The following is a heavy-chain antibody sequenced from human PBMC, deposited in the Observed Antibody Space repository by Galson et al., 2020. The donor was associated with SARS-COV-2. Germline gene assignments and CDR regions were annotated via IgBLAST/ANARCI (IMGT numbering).Heavy chain of an antibody. CDR2: INSDGTT. V-gene: IGHV3-53*01. CDR1: VFIVRTYY. J-gene: IGHJ4*02. CDR3: AADPYGGSIGG. D-gene: IGHD5-12*01. Sequence: GGSLRLSCASVFIVRTYYMSWVRQAPGKGLEWVALINSDGTTHYADIVKGRFIISRDNSKNTLFLQMNSLRVEDTAIYYCAADPYGGSIGGWGQGTLVTVTS.